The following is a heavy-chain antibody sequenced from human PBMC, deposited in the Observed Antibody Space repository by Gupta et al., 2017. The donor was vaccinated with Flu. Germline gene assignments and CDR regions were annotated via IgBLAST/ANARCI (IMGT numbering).Heavy chain of an antibody. J-gene: IGHJ3*02. CDR1: GFTFSSYD. CDR3: VRGGSDALDI. D-gene: IGHD1-1*01. V-gene: IGHV3-13*04. CDR2: IGTACET. Sequence: DVQLVESGGGLAQPGGSMRLACEGSGFTFSSYDMHWVRQVEGKGLEWVSVIGTACETLYEVSVKGRFTISRENAKNSLFLQMNNLRVGDTAVYYCVRGGSDALDIWGQGTMVIVSS.